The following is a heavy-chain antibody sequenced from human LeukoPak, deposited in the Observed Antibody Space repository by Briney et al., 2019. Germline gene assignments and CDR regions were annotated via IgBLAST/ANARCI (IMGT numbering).Heavy chain of an antibody. D-gene: IGHD6-6*01. CDR3: AKAYSSSSFPDY. J-gene: IGHJ4*02. V-gene: IGHV3-23*01. CDR1: GFTFSSYA. CDR2: ISGSGGST. Sequence: GGSLRLSCAASGFTFSSYAMSWVRQAPGKGLEWVSAISGSGGSTYYADSVKGRFTISRDNTKNTLYLQMNSLRAEDTAVYYCAKAYSSSSFPDYWGQGTLVTVSS.